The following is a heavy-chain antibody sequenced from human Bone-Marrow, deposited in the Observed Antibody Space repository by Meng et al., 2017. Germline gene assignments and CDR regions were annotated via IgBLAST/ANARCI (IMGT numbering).Heavy chain of an antibody. CDR1: GFTFSSYS. J-gene: IGHJ4*02. V-gene: IGHV3-21*01. D-gene: IGHD3-16*01. CDR2: ISSSSSYI. Sequence: EVQLVESGGGLVQPGGSLRLSCVGSGFTFSSYSMNWVRQAPGKGLEWVSSISSSSSYIYYADSVKGRFTISRDNAKNSLYLQMNSLRAEDTAVYYCARGDYVWGAFDYWGQGTLVTVSS. CDR3: ARGDYVWGAFDY.